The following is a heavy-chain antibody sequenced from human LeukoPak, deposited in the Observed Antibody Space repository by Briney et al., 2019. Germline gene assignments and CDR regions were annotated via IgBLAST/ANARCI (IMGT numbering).Heavy chain of an antibody. D-gene: IGHD6-19*01. J-gene: IGHJ4*02. CDR1: EFIFSDYA. Sequence: GGSLRLSCAASEFIFSDYAMGWVRQAPGKGLEWVSTIDKTTYPTFYADSVKGRFTISRDNSKNTLYLQMNSLRTEDTAVYFCAKFEGATIPGWFNDYWGQGILVAVSS. CDR3: AKFEGATIPGWFNDY. CDR2: IDKTTYPT. V-gene: IGHV3-23*05.